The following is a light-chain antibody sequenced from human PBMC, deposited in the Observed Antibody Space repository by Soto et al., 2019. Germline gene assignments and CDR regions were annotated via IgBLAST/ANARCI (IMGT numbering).Light chain of an antibody. Sequence: QSVLTQPPSASGTPGQRVTISCSGSSSNIGSQTVNWYQQLPGTAPKLLIYSNTQRPSGVPDRFSGSKSGTSASLAISGLQSEDEADYYCAAWDDSLNGRLVGGGTKLTVL. CDR1: SSNIGSQT. V-gene: IGLV1-44*01. CDR2: SNT. J-gene: IGLJ2*01. CDR3: AAWDDSLNGRL.